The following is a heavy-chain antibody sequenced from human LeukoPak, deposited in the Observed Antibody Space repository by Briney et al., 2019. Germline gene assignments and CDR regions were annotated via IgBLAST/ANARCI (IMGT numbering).Heavy chain of an antibody. CDR1: GYTFTSYG. D-gene: IGHD5-18*01. Sequence: ASVKVSCKASGYTFTSYGISWVRQAPGQGREWMGWISAYNGNTNYAQKLQGRVTMTTDTSTSTAYMELRSLRSDDTAVYYCARVVDTAMALYYFDYWGQGTLVTVSS. V-gene: IGHV1-18*01. CDR2: ISAYNGNT. CDR3: ARVVDTAMALYYFDY. J-gene: IGHJ4*02.